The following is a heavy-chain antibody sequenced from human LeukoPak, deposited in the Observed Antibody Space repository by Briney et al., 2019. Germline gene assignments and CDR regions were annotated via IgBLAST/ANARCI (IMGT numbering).Heavy chain of an antibody. CDR3: ARAKRDYYDSSGYYYGAFDI. Sequence: GGSLRLSCAASGFTFSSYWMSWVRQAPGKGLEWVANIKQDGSEKYYVDSVKGRFTISRDNAKNSLYLQMNSLRAEDTAVYYCARAKRDYYDSSGYYYGAFDIWGQGTMVTVSS. J-gene: IGHJ3*02. V-gene: IGHV3-7*01. CDR2: IKQDGSEK. CDR1: GFTFSSYW. D-gene: IGHD3-22*01.